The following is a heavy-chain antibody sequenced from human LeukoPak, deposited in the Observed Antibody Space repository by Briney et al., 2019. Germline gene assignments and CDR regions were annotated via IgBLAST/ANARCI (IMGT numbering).Heavy chain of an antibody. CDR2: ISGSGGST. V-gene: IGHV3-23*01. J-gene: IGHJ4*02. CDR1: GFSFSNYG. D-gene: IGHD6-13*01. CDR3: ARGASSSSLDY. Sequence: GGSLRLSCAASGFSFSNYGMHWVRQAPGKGLEWVSAISGSGGSTYYADSVKGRFTISRDNSKNTLYLQMNSLGAEDTAVYYCARGASSSSLDYWGQGTLVTVSS.